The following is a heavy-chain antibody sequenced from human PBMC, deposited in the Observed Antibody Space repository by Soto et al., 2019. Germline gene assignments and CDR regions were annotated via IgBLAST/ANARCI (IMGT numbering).Heavy chain of an antibody. D-gene: IGHD5-18*01. CDR3: AGCLRSGCSYGYDWFDD. Sequence: ASVKVSCKASGYTFTSYGISWVRQAPGQGLEWMGWISAYNGNTNYAQKLQGRVTMTTDTSTSTAYMERRRLRSDDTAVYYCAGCLRSGCSYGYDWFDDWGQGTLVTVSS. J-gene: IGHJ5*02. CDR1: GYTFTSYG. CDR2: ISAYNGNT. V-gene: IGHV1-18*01.